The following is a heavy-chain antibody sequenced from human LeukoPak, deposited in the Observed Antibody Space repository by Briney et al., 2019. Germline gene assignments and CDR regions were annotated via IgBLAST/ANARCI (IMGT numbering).Heavy chain of an antibody. J-gene: IGHJ4*02. V-gene: IGHV3-9*01. Sequence: GGSLRLSCAASGFTFDDYAMHWVRQAPGKGLEWVSGISWNSGKRGYVDSVKGRFTISRDNAQNSLYLQMNSLRVEDTALYYCVKDWSFDSSSILDYWGQGTLVTVSS. CDR1: GFTFDDYA. CDR3: VKDWSFDSSSILDY. CDR2: ISWNSGKR. D-gene: IGHD6-6*01.